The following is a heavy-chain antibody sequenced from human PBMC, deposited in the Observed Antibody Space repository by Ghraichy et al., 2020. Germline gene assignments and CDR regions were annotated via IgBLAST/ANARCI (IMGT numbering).Heavy chain of an antibody. CDR3: ARTRGYSGYHGEVDY. V-gene: IGHV3-30*04. CDR2: ISYDGSNK. D-gene: IGHD5-12*01. CDR1: GFTFSSYA. Sequence: GGSLRLSCAASGFTFSSYAMHWVRQAPGKGLEWVAVISYDGSNKYYADSVKGRFTISRDNSKNTLYLQMNSLRAEDTAVYYCARTRGYSGYHGEVDYWGQGTLVTVSS. J-gene: IGHJ4*02.